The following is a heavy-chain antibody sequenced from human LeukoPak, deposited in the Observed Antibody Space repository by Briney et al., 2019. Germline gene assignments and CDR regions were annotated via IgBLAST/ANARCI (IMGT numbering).Heavy chain of an antibody. CDR1: GGSFSGYY. CDR3: ARVRVYYEILRAYGYFDY. V-gene: IGHV4-34*01. Sequence: SETLSLTCAVYGGSFSGYYWSWIRQPPGKGLEWIGEINHSGSTNYNPSLKSRVTISVDTSKNQFSLKLSSVTAADTAVYYCARVRVYYEILRAYGYFDYWGQGTLVTVCS. D-gene: IGHD3-9*01. J-gene: IGHJ4*02. CDR2: INHSGST.